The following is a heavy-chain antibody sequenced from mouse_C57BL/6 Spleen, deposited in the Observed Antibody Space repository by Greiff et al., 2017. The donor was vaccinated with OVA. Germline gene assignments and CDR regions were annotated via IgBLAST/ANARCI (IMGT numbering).Heavy chain of an antibody. Sequence: EVQLQQSGPVLVKPGASVKMSCKASGYTFTDYYMNWVKQSHGKSLEWIGVINPYNGGTSYNQKFKGKATLTVDKSSSTAYMELNSLTSEDSAVYYCAREDPLSSFFAYWGQGTLVTVSA. CDR3: AREDPLSSFFAY. J-gene: IGHJ3*01. V-gene: IGHV1-19*01. CDR1: GYTFTDYY. D-gene: IGHD6-1*01. CDR2: INPYNGGT.